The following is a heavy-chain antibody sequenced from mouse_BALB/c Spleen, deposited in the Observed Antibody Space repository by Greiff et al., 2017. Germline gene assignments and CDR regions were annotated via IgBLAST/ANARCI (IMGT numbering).Heavy chain of an antibody. D-gene: IGHD2-3*01. V-gene: IGHV5-12-1*01. Sequence: EVQLVESGGGLVQPGGSRKLSCAASGFTFSSFGMHWVRQAPEKGLEWVAYISSGGGSTYYPDTVKGRFTISRDNAKNTLYLQMSSLKSEDTAMYYCARDGYDWYFDVWGAGTTVTVSS. CDR2: ISSGGGST. CDR3: ARDGYDWYFDV. J-gene: IGHJ1*01. CDR1: GFTFSSFG.